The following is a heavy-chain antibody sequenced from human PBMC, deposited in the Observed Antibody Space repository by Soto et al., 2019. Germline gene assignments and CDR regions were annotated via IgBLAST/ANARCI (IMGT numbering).Heavy chain of an antibody. Sequence: GASVKVSCKASGHTFTSYAIIWVRQAPGQGLEWMGWMNPNSGNTGYAQKFQGRVTMTRNTSISTAYMELSSLRSEDTAVYYCARVSSSGWYSDYFDYWGQGTLVTVSS. CDR2: MNPNSGNT. J-gene: IGHJ4*02. D-gene: IGHD6-19*01. CDR3: ARVSSSGWYSDYFDY. V-gene: IGHV1-8*02. CDR1: GHTFTSYA.